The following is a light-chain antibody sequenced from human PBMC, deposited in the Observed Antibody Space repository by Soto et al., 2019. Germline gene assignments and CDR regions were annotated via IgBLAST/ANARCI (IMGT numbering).Light chain of an antibody. CDR3: VLYMGRGIWV. Sequence: QTVVTQEPSFSVSPGGTVTLTCALSSGSVSTNNYPSWCQQTPGQPPRTLIFRTNTRSSGVPDRFSGSILGSKAALTITGVQADDESDYYCVLYMGRGIWVFGGGTKVTVL. CDR1: SGSVSTNNY. CDR2: RTN. V-gene: IGLV8-61*01. J-gene: IGLJ3*02.